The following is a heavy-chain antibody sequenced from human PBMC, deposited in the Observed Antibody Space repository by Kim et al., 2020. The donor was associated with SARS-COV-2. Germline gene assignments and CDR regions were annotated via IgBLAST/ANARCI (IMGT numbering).Heavy chain of an antibody. Sequence: GGSLRLSCVASGFNFGTFDMSWVRQAPGKGLKWVSVIKVQDDSTYYAESVKGRFTVSRDSARNTLYLQMNSLRSDDTAIYYCVKGAWLDYWGPGTLVTVSS. CDR3: VKGAWLDY. D-gene: IGHD5-12*01. J-gene: IGHJ4*02. CDR1: GFNFGTFD. CDR2: IKVQDDST. V-gene: IGHV3-23*01.